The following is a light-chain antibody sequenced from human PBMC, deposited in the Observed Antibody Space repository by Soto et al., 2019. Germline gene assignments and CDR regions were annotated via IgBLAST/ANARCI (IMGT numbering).Light chain of an antibody. Sequence: QSVLTQPPSASGTPGQRVTISCSGSSSNIGSNYVYWYQQLPGTAPKLLIYSNNQRRSGVPDRFSGSKSGTSASLAISGLRSEDEADYYCAAWDDSLSGVVFGGGTQLTVL. CDR1: SSNIGSNY. CDR2: SNN. CDR3: AAWDDSLSGVV. V-gene: IGLV1-47*02. J-gene: IGLJ2*01.